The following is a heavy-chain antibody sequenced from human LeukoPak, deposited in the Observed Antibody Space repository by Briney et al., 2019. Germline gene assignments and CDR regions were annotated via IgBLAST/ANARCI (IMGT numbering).Heavy chain of an antibody. D-gene: IGHD2-2*02. CDR1: GFTFSSYS. J-gene: IGHJ4*02. Sequence: GGSLRLSCAASGFTFSSYSMNWVRQAPGKGLKWVSYISGSSSTIYYADSVKGRFTISRDNAKNSLYLQMDSLRDEDTAVYYCAREDFYCSSTSCYKDQRYWGQGTLVTVSS. CDR2: ISGSSSTI. V-gene: IGHV3-48*02. CDR3: AREDFYCSSTSCYKDQRY.